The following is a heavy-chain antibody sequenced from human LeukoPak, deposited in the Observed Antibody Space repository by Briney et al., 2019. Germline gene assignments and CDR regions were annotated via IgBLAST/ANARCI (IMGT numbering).Heavy chain of an antibody. D-gene: IGHD2-2*01. V-gene: IGHV1-69*05. CDR2: IIPLFGTA. Sequence: ASVKVSCKASGGTFSSYAISWVRQAPGQGLEWVGGIIPLFGTANYAQKFQGRVTITTDESTSTAYMELSSLRSEDTAVYYCARGPGGYCSSTSCYYMDVWGKGTTVTVSS. J-gene: IGHJ6*03. CDR1: GGTFSSYA. CDR3: ARGPGGYCSSTSCYYMDV.